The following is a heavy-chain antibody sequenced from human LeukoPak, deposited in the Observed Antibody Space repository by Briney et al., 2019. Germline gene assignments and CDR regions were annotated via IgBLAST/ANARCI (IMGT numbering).Heavy chain of an antibody. CDR2: INTDGSRT. CDR1: GFTFSGYW. J-gene: IGHJ4*02. Sequence: PGGSLRLSCVASGFTFSGYWMHWVRQAPGKGLVWVSRINTDGSRTSYADSVKGRFTISRDNAKNTVYLQMNSLRAEDTAVYYCTKPIDYDFWSGYYYWGQGTLVTVSS. V-gene: IGHV3-74*01. CDR3: TKPIDYDFWSGYYY. D-gene: IGHD3-3*01.